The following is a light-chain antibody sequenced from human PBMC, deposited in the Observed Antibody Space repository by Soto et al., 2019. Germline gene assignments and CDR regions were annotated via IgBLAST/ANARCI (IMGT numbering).Light chain of an antibody. CDR1: QSLSGW. CDR2: KTS. V-gene: IGKV1-5*03. CDR3: LQYNSLYT. Sequence: DIQMTQSPSTLSASVGDRVTITCRASQSLSGWLAWYQQKPGKAPKLLIYKTSTLESGVPSRFSGSGSGTQFTLTITXLQPDDFATYYCLQYNSLYTFGQGTKVDIK. J-gene: IGKJ2*01.